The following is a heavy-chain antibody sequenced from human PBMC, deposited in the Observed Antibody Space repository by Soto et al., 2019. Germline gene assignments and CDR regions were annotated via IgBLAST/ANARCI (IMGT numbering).Heavy chain of an antibody. V-gene: IGHV4-31*03. CDR3: ASIVSSAHGEFSD. J-gene: IGHJ4*02. D-gene: IGHD3-10*01. CDR2: IYYSGST. CDR1: GCSIRSGGYY. Sequence: PSETLSLTSTFSGCSIRSGGYYWSWIRKHPGEGLEWIGYIYYSGSTYYNPSLKSRVTISVDTSKNQFSLKLSSVTAADTAVYYCASIVSSAHGEFSDWGQGTLVTVSS.